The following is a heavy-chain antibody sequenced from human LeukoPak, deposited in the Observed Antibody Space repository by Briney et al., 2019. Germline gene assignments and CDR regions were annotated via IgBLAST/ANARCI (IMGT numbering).Heavy chain of an antibody. Sequence: PGGSLRLSCAASGFTFSSYAISWVRQAPGQGLEWMGGIIPIFGTANYAQKFQGRVTITADESTSTAYMELSSLRSEDTAVYYCARARDFGVVTHNWFDPWGQGTLVTVSS. D-gene: IGHD3-3*01. CDR2: IIPIFGTA. V-gene: IGHV1-69*01. J-gene: IGHJ5*02. CDR1: GFTFSSYA. CDR3: ARARDFGVVTHNWFDP.